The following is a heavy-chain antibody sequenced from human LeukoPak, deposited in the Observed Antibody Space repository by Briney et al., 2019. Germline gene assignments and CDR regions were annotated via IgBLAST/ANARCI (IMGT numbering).Heavy chain of an antibody. CDR1: GYTFTSYA. J-gene: IGHJ6*02. Sequence: ASVKVSCKASGYTFTSYAMNWVRQAPGQGLEWMGWINTNTGNPTYAQGFTGRFVFSLDTSVSTAYLQISSLKAEDTAVYYCAREAADNSGWIRIGYYGMDVWGQGTTVTVSS. V-gene: IGHV7-4-1*02. CDR3: AREAADNSGWIRIGYYGMDV. D-gene: IGHD6-19*01. CDR2: INTNTGNP.